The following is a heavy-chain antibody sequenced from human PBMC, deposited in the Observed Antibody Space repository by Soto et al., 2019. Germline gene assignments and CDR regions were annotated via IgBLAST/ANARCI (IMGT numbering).Heavy chain of an antibody. CDR1: GGSISSSSYY. D-gene: IGHD3-9*01. J-gene: IGHJ3*02. V-gene: IGHV4-39*01. CDR3: ARAYYDMLTGRDAFDI. CDR2: IYYSGST. Sequence: LETLSLTCTGSGGSISSSSYYWGWIRQPPGKGLEWIGSIYYSGSTYYNPSLKSRVTISVDTSKNQFSLKLSSVTAADTAVYYCARAYYDMLTGRDAFDIWCQAPLVT.